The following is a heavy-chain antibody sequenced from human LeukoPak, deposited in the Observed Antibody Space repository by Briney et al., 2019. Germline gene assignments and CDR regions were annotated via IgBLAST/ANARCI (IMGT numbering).Heavy chain of an antibody. Sequence: GSLRLSCAASGFTLGGHDMHWVRQTTGDGLEWVAAVSAGHHAFYAGSVKGRFTVSREDAKNSLYLQMNSLRAGDTAVYYCVREARGYHYTYFDYWGQGSLVTVSS. CDR2: VSAGHHA. D-gene: IGHD5-18*01. J-gene: IGHJ4*02. CDR3: VREARGYHYTYFDY. V-gene: IGHV3-13*01. CDR1: GFTLGGHD.